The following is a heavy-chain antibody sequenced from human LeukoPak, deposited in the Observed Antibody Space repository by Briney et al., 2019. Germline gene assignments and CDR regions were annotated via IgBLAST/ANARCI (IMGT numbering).Heavy chain of an antibody. CDR3: AREEYSGSYSF. CDR2: IYYSGST. J-gene: IGHJ4*02. CDR1: GGSISGYY. D-gene: IGHD1-26*01. Sequence: PSETLSLTCTVSGGSISGYYWSWIRQPPGKGLEWIGYIYYSGSTNYNPSLKSRVTISVDTSKNQFSLKLSSVTAADTAVYYCAREEYSGSYSFWGQGTLVTVSS. V-gene: IGHV4-59*01.